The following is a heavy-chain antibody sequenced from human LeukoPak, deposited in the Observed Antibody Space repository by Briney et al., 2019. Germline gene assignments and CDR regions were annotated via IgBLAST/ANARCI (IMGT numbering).Heavy chain of an antibody. Sequence: GGSLRLSCAASGFTFSSYGMSWVRQAPGKGLEWVAFIRYDGSNKYYADSVKGRFTISRDNSKNTLYLQMNSLRAEDTAVYYCARAFGGIYSNYDFRSADYYYMDVWGKGTTVTVSS. D-gene: IGHD4-11*01. V-gene: IGHV3-30*02. J-gene: IGHJ6*03. CDR3: ARAFGGIYSNYDFRSADYYYMDV. CDR1: GFTFSSYG. CDR2: IRYDGSNK.